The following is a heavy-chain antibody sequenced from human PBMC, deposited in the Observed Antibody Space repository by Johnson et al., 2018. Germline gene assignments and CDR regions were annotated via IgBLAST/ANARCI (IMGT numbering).Heavy chain of an antibody. CDR1: GFTFSDYY. Sequence: QVQLGQSGGGLVKHGGSLRLWCAASGFTFSDYYMSWIRQAPGKGLEWVSYISSSGSTIYYADSVKGRFTISRDNAKNSLYLQKKSLRAEDTAVCYCARDVVRRDVWREGGYYYYYMDVWGKGTTVTVSS. CDR3: ARDVVRRDVWREGGYYYYYMDV. J-gene: IGHJ6*03. D-gene: IGHD3-3*01. V-gene: IGHV3-11*04. CDR2: ISSSGSTI.